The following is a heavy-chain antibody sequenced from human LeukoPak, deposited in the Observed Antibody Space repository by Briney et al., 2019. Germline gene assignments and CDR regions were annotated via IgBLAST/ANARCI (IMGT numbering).Heavy chain of an antibody. D-gene: IGHD1-7*01. CDR3: GRTRFSNIGVELRDYYYYYMDV. J-gene: IGHJ6*03. CDR1: GGTFSNYA. CDR2: IIPFIDTA. V-gene: IGHV1-69*13. Sequence: ASVKVSCKASGGTFSNYAISWVRQAPGQGLEWMGGIIPFIDTANYAQKLQGRVTITADESTSTAYMELSSLRSEDTAVYYCGRTRFSNIGVELRDYYYYYMDVWGKGITVTVSS.